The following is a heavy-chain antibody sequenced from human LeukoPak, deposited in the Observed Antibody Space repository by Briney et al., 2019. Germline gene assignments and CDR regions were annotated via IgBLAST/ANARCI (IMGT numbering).Heavy chain of an antibody. CDR3: AGHDSSGTYFQH. CDR1: GGSISSYY. CDR2: IYYSGST. J-gene: IGHJ1*01. Sequence: SETLSLTCTVSGGSISSYYWSWIRQPPGKGLEWIGYIYYSGSTNYNPSPRSRVTISVDTSKNQFSLKLSSVTAADTAVYYCAGHDSSGTYFQHWGQGTLVTVSS. D-gene: IGHD3-22*01. V-gene: IGHV4-59*01.